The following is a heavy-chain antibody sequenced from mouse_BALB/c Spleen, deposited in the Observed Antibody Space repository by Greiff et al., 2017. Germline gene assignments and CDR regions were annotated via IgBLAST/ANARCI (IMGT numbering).Heavy chain of an antibody. Sequence: VQLQQSGAELVKPGASVKLSCKASGYTFTSYYMYWVKQRPGQGLEWIGEINPSNGGTNFNEKFKSKATLTVDKSSSTAYMQLSSLTSEDSAVYYCTRTGFDYYGSSYYFDYWGQGTTLTVSS. J-gene: IGHJ2*01. V-gene: IGHV1S81*02. D-gene: IGHD1-1*01. CDR2: INPSNGGT. CDR1: GYTFTSYY. CDR3: TRTGFDYYGSSYYFDY.